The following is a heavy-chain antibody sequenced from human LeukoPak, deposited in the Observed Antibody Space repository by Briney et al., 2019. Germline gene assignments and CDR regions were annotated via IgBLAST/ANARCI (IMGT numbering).Heavy chain of an antibody. J-gene: IGHJ6*02. CDR3: ARNGLLRLGSYYGMGV. V-gene: IGHV3-11*01. CDR2: ISSSGSTI. CDR1: GFTFSDYY. Sequence: GGSLRLSCAASGFTFSDYYMSWIRQAPGKGLEWVSYISSSGSTIYYADSVKGRFTISRDNAKDSLYLQMNSLRAEDTAVYYCARNGLLRLGSYYGMGVWGQGTTVTVSS. D-gene: IGHD3-22*01.